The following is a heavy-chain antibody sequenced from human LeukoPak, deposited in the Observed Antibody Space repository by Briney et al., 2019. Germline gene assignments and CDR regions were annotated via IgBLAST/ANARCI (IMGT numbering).Heavy chain of an antibody. CDR2: TYYRSKWYT. J-gene: IGHJ4*02. CDR3: AREEYSAAFFDY. D-gene: IGHD2/OR15-2a*01. Sequence: SQTLSLTCAISGDSVSADSAAWNWIRQSPSSGLEWLGRTYYRSKWYTDYAASMKSRITIIPDTSRNQLSLQLKSMTPEDTALYFCAREEYSAAFFDYWGQGTLVTVSS. CDR1: GDSVSADSAA. V-gene: IGHV6-1*01.